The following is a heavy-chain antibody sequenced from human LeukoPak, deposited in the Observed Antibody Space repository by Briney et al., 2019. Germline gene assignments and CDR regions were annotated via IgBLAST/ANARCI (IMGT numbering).Heavy chain of an antibody. V-gene: IGHV3-20*04. D-gene: IGHD3-16*01. CDR3: ARDLSPLDDYVWGSPPGAFAI. J-gene: IGHJ3*02. CDR1: GHSLDDYG. Sequence: GGSLSLLCEVWGHSLDDYGMWWVRQAAAMGMAWVAGINWLGGSAGYADSMKRRFTIARGHAKNSLYLQMNSLRAEDTALYYCARDLSPLDDYVWGSPPGAFAIWGQGTMVTVPS. CDR2: INWLGGSA.